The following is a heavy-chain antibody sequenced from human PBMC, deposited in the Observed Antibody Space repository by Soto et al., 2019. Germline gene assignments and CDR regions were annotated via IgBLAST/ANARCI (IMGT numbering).Heavy chain of an antibody. D-gene: IGHD6-13*01. CDR1: GFTFSSYG. V-gene: IGHV3-48*03. CDR2: ISSSGSTI. CDR3: ARDRLGIAAAVNYYSYYGMDV. Sequence: GGSLRLCCAASGFTFSSYGMNWVREAPGKGLGWVSYISSSGSTIYYADSVKARFTISRDNANNSLYLRMHSLRAEDTAVYYCARDRLGIAAAVNYYSYYGMDVWGQGTTVTVSS. J-gene: IGHJ6*02.